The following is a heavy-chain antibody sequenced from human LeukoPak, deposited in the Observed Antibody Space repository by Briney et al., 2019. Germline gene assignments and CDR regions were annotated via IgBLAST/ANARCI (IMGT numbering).Heavy chain of an antibody. V-gene: IGHV3-11*01. J-gene: IGHJ5*02. Sequence: GGSLRLSCAASGFTFSDYYMSWIRQAPGKGLEWVSYISSSGSTIYYADSVKGRFTISRDNAKNSLYLQMNSLRAGDTAVYYCARDTHHYDFWSGYYNWFDPWGQGTLVTVSS. CDR2: ISSSGSTI. CDR1: GFTFSDYY. CDR3: ARDTHHYDFWSGYYNWFDP. D-gene: IGHD3-3*01.